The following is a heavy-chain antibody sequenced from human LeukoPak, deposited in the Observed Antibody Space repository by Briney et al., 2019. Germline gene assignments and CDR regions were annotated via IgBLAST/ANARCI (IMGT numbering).Heavy chain of an antibody. Sequence: GGSLRLSCAASGFTFDDYAMHWVRQAPGKGLEWVPGISWNSGSIGYADSVKGRFTISRDNAKNSLYLQMNSRRAEDTALYYCAKVFRRYGSGSGFDYWGQGTLVTVSS. J-gene: IGHJ4*02. CDR1: GFTFDDYA. D-gene: IGHD3-10*01. CDR3: AKVFRRYGSGSGFDY. V-gene: IGHV3-9*01. CDR2: ISWNSGSI.